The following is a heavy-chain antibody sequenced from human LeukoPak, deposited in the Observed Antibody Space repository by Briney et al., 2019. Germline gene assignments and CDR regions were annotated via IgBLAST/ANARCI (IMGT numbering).Heavy chain of an antibody. CDR3: AKVRGTYSSGYFFDY. V-gene: IGHV3-9*01. CDR2: ISWNSGYI. Sequence: PGGSLRLSCAASGFTFDNYAMHWVRHAPGKGLEWLSIISWNSGYIGYADSVKGRFTISRDNAKKSLDLQMNSPRAEDTAFYYCAKVRGTYSSGYFFDYWGQGTLVTVSS. J-gene: IGHJ4*02. CDR1: GFTFDNYA. D-gene: IGHD6-19*01.